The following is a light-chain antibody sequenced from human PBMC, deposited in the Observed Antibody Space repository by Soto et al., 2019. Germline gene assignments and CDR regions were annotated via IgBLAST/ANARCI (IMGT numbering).Light chain of an antibody. CDR2: GAS. V-gene: IGKV3-20*01. Sequence: IVLTQSAGTLSLSPGERAMLPCRASQSVSSRLAWCQQKPGQAPRLLISGASSRATGIPDRFSGSGSATDFTLTISRLEPEDFAVYYCQQYVSPPITFGQGTRLEI. CDR3: QQYVSPPIT. J-gene: IGKJ5*01. CDR1: QSVSSR.